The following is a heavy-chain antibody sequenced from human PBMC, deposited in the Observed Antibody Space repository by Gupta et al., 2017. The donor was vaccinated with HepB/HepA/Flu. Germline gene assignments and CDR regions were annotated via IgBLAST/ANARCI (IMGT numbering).Heavy chain of an antibody. J-gene: IGHJ4*02. CDR2: IQDSGRNK. CDR1: GFKFRDYG. D-gene: IGHD4-17*01. Sequence: EVQLVESGGGLVQPGGSLRLSCEGSGFKFRDYGMAWVRQTPGKELGWGATIQDSGRNKHYADSVQGRFTVSRDNSNNVLYLQMNNLRADDTAVYYCSREDYGDNGDSWGQGTLVTVS. V-gene: IGHV3-23*04. CDR3: SREDYGDNGDS.